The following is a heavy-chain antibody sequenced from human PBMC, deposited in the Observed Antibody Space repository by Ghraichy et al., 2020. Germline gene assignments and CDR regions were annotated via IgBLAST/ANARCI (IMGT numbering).Heavy chain of an antibody. Sequence: GGSLRLSCAASGFTFSSYGMHWVRQAPGKGLEWVAFIRYDGSNKYYADSVKGRFTISRDNSKNTLYLQMNSLRAEDTAVYYCAKGDGGSSGWYRLGRNGYYFDYWGQGTLVTVSS. J-gene: IGHJ4*02. V-gene: IGHV3-30*02. CDR2: IRYDGSNK. CDR1: GFTFSSYG. CDR3: AKGDGGSSGWYRLGRNGYYFDY. D-gene: IGHD6-19*01.